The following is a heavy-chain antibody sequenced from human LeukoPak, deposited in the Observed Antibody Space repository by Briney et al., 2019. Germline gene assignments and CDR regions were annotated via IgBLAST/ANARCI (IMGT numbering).Heavy chain of an antibody. Sequence: GGSLRLSCAASGFTFSSYGMHWVRQAPGKGLEWVAVISYDGSNKYYADSVKGRFTISRDNSKNTLYLQMNSLRAEDTAVYYCASAHDYGDYPPNLYDYWGQGTLVTVSS. CDR2: ISYDGSNK. CDR3: ASAHDYGDYPPNLYDY. D-gene: IGHD4-17*01. CDR1: GFTFSSYG. V-gene: IGHV3-30*03. J-gene: IGHJ4*02.